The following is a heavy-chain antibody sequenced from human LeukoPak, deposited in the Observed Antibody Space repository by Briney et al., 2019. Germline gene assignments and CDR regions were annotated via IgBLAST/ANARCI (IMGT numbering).Heavy chain of an antibody. CDR3: ARDQKSSSGSPHFDY. V-gene: IGHV3-53*01. D-gene: IGHD6-19*01. CDR2: IYSGGST. Sequence: GGSLRLSCAASGFTVSSNYMSWVRQAPGKGLEWVSVIYSGGSTYYADSVKGRFTISRDNSKNTLYLQMNSLRAEDTAVYYCARDQKSSSGSPHFDYWGQGTLVTVSS. CDR1: GFTVSSNY. J-gene: IGHJ4*02.